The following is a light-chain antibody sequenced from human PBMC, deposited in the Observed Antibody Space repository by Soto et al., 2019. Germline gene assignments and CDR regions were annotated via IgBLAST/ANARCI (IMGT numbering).Light chain of an antibody. Sequence: QSALTQPPSASGSPGQSVTISCTGSNSDVGDYNYVSWYQHHPGKAPKVMIYEVNKRPSGVPDRFSGSKSGNTASLTVSGLQADDEADYYCGSYGGINNPYVFGTGTKLTVL. CDR2: EVN. CDR3: GSYGGINNPYV. J-gene: IGLJ1*01. CDR1: NSDVGDYNY. V-gene: IGLV2-8*01.